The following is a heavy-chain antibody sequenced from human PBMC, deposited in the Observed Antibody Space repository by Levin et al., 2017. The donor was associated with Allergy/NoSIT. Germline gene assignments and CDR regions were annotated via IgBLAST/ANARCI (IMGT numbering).Heavy chain of an antibody. CDR1: GASITSSY. Sequence: SETLSLTCNVSGASITSSYWSWVRQPPGKGLEYIGYIYYSGSTNYNPSLKSRFTISIDPSKKSFSLILSSVTAADTAVYYLSRFNFADRVSYFYYDMDVWGRGTTVTVSS. CDR3: SRFNFADRVSYFYYDMDV. V-gene: IGHV4-59*01. D-gene: IGHD5/OR15-5a*01. CDR2: IYYSGST. J-gene: IGHJ6*02.